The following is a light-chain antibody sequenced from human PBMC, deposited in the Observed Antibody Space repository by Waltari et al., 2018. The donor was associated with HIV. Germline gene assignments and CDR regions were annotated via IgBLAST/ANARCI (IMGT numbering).Light chain of an antibody. J-gene: IGKJ2*03. Sequence: DIQMTQSPSSLSASVGDRVTITCRASQSISTYLNWYQQKPGKAPKVVINAASSLQSGVPSRFSGSGSGTDFTLTISILQPEDLATYYCQQSYGAPYSFGQGTKLEIK. CDR1: QSISTY. V-gene: IGKV1-39*01. CDR3: QQSYGAPYS. CDR2: AAS.